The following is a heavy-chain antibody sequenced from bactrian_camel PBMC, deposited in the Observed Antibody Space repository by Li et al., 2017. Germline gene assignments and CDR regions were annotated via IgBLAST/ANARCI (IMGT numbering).Heavy chain of an antibody. D-gene: IGHD4*01. V-gene: IGHV3S54*01. CDR3: AVESPVYSDYVRTLPAEYNF. J-gene: IGHJ4*01. Sequence: HVQLVESGGDSVQAGGSLRLSCTVSESTSSIACMGWFRQAAGKEREGVASIHTDGGTTYYSDSVKGRFSISQDNTKNTLYLEMRILKPEDSGMYSCAVESPVYSDYVRTLPAEYNFWGAGTQVTVS. CDR2: IHTDGGTT. CDR1: ESTSSIAC.